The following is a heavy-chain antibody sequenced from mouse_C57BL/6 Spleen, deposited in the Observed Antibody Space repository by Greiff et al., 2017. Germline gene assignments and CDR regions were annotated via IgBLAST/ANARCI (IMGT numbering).Heavy chain of an antibody. D-gene: IGHD2-10*02. CDR1: GYTFTDYY. CDR2: INPYNGGT. V-gene: IGHV1-19*01. Sequence: VQLQQSGPVLVKPGASVKMSCKASGYTFTDYYMNWVKQSHGKSLEWIGVINPYNGGTSYNQKFKGKATLTVDKSSSTAYMELNSLTSEDSAVYYCARRVWRYLDYWGQGTTLTVSS. J-gene: IGHJ2*01. CDR3: ARRVWRYLDY.